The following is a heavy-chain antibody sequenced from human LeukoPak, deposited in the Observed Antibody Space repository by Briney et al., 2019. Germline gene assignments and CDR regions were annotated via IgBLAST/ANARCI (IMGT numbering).Heavy chain of an antibody. CDR3: ARLGIAAAGYRFDH. CDR2: IYYSGST. Sequence: SETLSLTCTVSGGSISSSSYYWGWIHQPPGKGLEWIGSIYYSGSTYYNPSLKSRVTISVDTSKNKFSLKLSSVTAADKGVDFCARLGIAAAGYRFDHWGQGTLVTVSS. V-gene: IGHV4-39*01. J-gene: IGHJ4*02. D-gene: IGHD6-13*01. CDR1: GGSISSSSYY.